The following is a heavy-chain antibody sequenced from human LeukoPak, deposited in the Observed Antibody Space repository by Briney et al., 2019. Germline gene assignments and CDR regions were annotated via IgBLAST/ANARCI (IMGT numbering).Heavy chain of an antibody. D-gene: IGHD3-22*01. Sequence: ASVKVSCKVSGYTPTELSMHWVRQAPGKGLEWMGGFDPEDGETIYAQKFQGRVTMTEDTSTDTAYMELSSLRSEDTAVYYCATDRFYSDSSGFSDYWGQEILDTVSS. V-gene: IGHV1-24*01. CDR1: GYTPTELS. CDR3: ATDRFYSDSSGFSDY. CDR2: FDPEDGET. J-gene: IGHJ4*02.